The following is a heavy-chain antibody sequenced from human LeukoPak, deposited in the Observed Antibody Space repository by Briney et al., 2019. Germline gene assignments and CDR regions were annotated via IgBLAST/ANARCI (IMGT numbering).Heavy chain of an antibody. D-gene: IGHD3-22*01. V-gene: IGHV3-7*01. Sequence: GGSLRLSCAASGFTFSSYWMSWVRQAPGKGLEWVANIKQDGSEKYYVDSVKGRFTISRDNAKNSLYLQMNSLRAEDTAVYYCARDSPYYYDSSGYYYVSKYFDYWGQGTLVTVSS. CDR3: ARDSPYYYDSSGYYYVSKYFDY. J-gene: IGHJ4*02. CDR2: IKQDGSEK. CDR1: GFTFSSYW.